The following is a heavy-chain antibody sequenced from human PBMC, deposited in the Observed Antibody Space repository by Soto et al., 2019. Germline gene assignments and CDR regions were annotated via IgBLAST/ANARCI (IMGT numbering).Heavy chain of an antibody. D-gene: IGHD7-27*01. CDR3: ARDFNWGTDY. J-gene: IGHJ4*02. CDR2: INAGTGNT. V-gene: IGHV1-3*01. Sequence: QVQLVQSGAEVKKPGASVKVSCKASGYTFTTYAMHWVRQAPGQRLEWMAWINAGTGNTKYSQNFQGRVTITWDTSASTAYMELSGLRSEDTAVYFCARDFNWGTDYWGRGTLVTVSS. CDR1: GYTFTTYA.